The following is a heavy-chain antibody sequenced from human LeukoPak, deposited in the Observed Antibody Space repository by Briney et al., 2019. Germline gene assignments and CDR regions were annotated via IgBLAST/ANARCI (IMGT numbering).Heavy chain of an antibody. Sequence: GASVKVSCKASGYTFTGYYMHWVRQAPGQGLEWMGWINPNSGGTNYAQKFQGWVTMTRDTSISTAYIELSRLRSDDTAVYYCARTYCSSTSCEGYFDYWGQGTLVTVSS. V-gene: IGHV1-2*04. CDR1: GYTFTGYY. J-gene: IGHJ4*02. CDR3: ARTYCSSTSCEGYFDY. D-gene: IGHD2-2*01. CDR2: INPNSGGT.